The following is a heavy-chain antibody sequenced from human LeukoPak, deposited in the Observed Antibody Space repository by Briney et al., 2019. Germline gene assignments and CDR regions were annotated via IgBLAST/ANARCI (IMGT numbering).Heavy chain of an antibody. CDR3: ARQAFYDFSLEP. Sequence: SETLSLTCTVSGGSISSYYWSWIRQPPGKGLEWIGYIYTSGSTNYNPSLKSRVTISVDTSKNQFSLKLSSVTAADTVVYYCARQAFYDFSLEPWGQGTLVTVSS. J-gene: IGHJ4*02. CDR1: GGSISSYY. V-gene: IGHV4-4*09. CDR2: IYTSGST. D-gene: IGHD3-3*01.